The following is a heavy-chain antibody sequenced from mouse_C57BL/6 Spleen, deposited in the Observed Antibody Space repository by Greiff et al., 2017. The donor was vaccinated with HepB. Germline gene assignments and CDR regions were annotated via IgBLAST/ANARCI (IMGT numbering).Heavy chain of an antibody. V-gene: IGHV5-17*01. CDR3: ATYGYNAMDD. CDR2: LSSGSSTI. CDR1: GFTFSDYG. D-gene: IGHD1-1*02. Sequence: EVQLVESGGGLVKPGGSLKLSCAASGFTFSDYGMHWVRQAPEKGLEWVAYLSSGSSTIYYADTVKGRFTISRDNAKNTLFLQMTSLRSEDTAMYYCATYGYNAMDDWGQGTSVTVSS. J-gene: IGHJ4*01.